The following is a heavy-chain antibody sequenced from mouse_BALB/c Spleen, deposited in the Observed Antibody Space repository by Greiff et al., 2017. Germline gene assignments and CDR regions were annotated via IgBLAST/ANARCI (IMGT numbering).Heavy chain of an antibody. CDR1: GYSITSGYY. J-gene: IGHJ4*01. CDR3: ARQVWHGAMDY. CDR2: ISYDGSN. V-gene: IGHV3-6*02. D-gene: IGHD2-10*02. Sequence: EVKLQESGPGLVKPSQSLSLTCSVTGYSITSGYYWNWIRQFPGNKLEWMGYISYDGSNNYNPSLKNRISITRDTSKNQFFLKLNSVTTEDTATYYCARQVWHGAMDYWGQGTSVTVSS.